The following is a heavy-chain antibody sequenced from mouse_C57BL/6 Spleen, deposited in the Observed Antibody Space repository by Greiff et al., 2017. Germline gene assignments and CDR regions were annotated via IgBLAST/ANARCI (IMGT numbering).Heavy chain of an antibody. CDR3: ARGNYGSNYYAMDY. Sequence: VQLKESEGGLVQPGSSMKLSCTASGFTFSDYYMAWVRQVPEKGLEWVANINYDGSSTYYLDSLKSRFIISRDNAKNILYLQMSSLKSEDTATYYCARGNYGSNYYAMDYWGQGTAGTVSS. D-gene: IGHD1-1*01. J-gene: IGHJ4*01. V-gene: IGHV5-16*01. CDR2: INYDGSST. CDR1: GFTFSDYY.